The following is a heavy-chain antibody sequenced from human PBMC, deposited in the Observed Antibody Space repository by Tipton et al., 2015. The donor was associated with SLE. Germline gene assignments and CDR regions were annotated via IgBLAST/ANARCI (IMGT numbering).Heavy chain of an antibody. CDR2: INHSGGST. Sequence: QVQLVQSGVEVKKPGASVKVSCKASGYSFTSYYMHGVRQAPGQGLEWMGIINHSGGSTSYAQKFQGRLTMTRDTSTSTFYMDLSSLRSEDTAVYYCAKDPRLAADADRWGQGTLVTVSS. D-gene: IGHD6-13*01. V-gene: IGHV1-46*01. CDR3: AKDPRLAADADR. CDR1: GYSFTSYY. J-gene: IGHJ5*02.